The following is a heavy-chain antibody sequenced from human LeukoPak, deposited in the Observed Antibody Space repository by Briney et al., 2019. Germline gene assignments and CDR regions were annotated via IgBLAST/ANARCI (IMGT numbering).Heavy chain of an antibody. V-gene: IGHV4-59*01. Sequence: SETLSLTCTVSGGSISSYYWSWIRQPPGKGLEWIGYIYDSGSTNYNPSLKSRVTISVDTSKNQFSLKLSSVTAADTAVYYCARVGGTNYYYYGMDVWGQGTAVTVSS. J-gene: IGHJ6*02. CDR3: ARVGGTNYYYYGMDV. CDR2: IYDSGST. CDR1: GGSISSYY. D-gene: IGHD1-1*01.